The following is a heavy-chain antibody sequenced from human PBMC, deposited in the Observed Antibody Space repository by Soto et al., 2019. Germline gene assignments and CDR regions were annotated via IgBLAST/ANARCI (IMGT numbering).Heavy chain of an antibody. J-gene: IGHJ6*02. CDR1: GYTFTSYD. CDR2: MNPNSGNT. CDR3: ARGYCSGGSCYSDYYYGMDV. V-gene: IGHV1-8*01. D-gene: IGHD2-15*01. Sequence: QVQLVQSGAEVKKPGASVKVSCKASGYTFTSYDINWVRQATGQGLEWMGWMNPNSGNTGYAQKFQGRVTMTRNNSISTAYMELSSLRSEDTAVYYCARGYCSGGSCYSDYYYGMDVWGQGTTVTVSS.